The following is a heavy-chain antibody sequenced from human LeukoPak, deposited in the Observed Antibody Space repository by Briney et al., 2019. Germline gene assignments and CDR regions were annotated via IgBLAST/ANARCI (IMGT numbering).Heavy chain of an antibody. CDR3: TRGLLPGY. V-gene: IGHV3-49*04. CDR1: GFTFVDYA. D-gene: IGHD2/OR15-2a*01. CDR2: IRSNPYGGTT. Sequence: PGGAPRHSRTASGFTFVDYAMTWVRPAPGEGVEWVGFIRSNPYGGTTEYAASVKGRFTISRDDSKSIAYLQMNSLKTEDTAVYYCTRGLLPGYWGQGTLVTVSS. J-gene: IGHJ4*02.